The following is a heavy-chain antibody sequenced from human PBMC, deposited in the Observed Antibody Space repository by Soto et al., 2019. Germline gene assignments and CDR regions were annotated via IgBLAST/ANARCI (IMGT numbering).Heavy chain of an antibody. CDR1: GFTFSSYG. D-gene: IGHD6-19*01. CDR3: AKETGSSGWPILDYFDY. V-gene: IGHV3-30*18. CDR2: ISYDGSNK. Sequence: GGSLRLSCAASGFTFSSYGMHWVRQAPGKGLEWVAVISYDGSNKYYADSVKGRFTISRDNSKNTLYLQMNSLRAEDTAVYYCAKETGSSGWPILDYFDYWGQGTLVTVSS. J-gene: IGHJ4*02.